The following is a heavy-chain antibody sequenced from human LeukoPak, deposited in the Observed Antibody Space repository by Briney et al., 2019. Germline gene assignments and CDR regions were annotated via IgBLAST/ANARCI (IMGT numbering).Heavy chain of an antibody. Sequence: GGSLRLSCAASGFTFSSYWMHWVRQAPGKGLVWFSRINIDGSSTSYADSVKGRFTISRDNAKNTLYLQMNSLRAEDTAVYYCARGDSSSGHYYYYYGMDVWGQGTTVTVSS. V-gene: IGHV3-74*01. CDR2: INIDGSST. J-gene: IGHJ6*02. CDR3: ARGDSSSGHYYYYYGMDV. D-gene: IGHD6-6*01. CDR1: GFTFSSYW.